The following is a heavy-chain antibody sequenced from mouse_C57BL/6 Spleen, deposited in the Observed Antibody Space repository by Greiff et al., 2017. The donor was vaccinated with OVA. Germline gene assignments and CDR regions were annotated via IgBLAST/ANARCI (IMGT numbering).Heavy chain of an antibody. CDR3: ARGALITTVVATGDY. V-gene: IGHV1-50*01. J-gene: IGHJ2*01. CDR1: GYTFTSYW. D-gene: IGHD1-1*01. CDR2: IDPSDSYT. Sequence: VQLQQPGAELVQPGASVKLSCKASGYTFTSYWMPWVQQRPGQGLEWIGEIDPSDSYTNYNQKVKGTATLTVDTSSSTAYMQLSSRTSEDSAVYYWARGALITTVVATGDYWGQGTTRTVSS.